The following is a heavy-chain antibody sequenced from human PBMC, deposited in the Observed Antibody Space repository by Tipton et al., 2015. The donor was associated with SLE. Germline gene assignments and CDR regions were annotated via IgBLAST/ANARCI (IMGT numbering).Heavy chain of an antibody. CDR1: GGSISSYY. D-gene: IGHD1-26*01. CDR3: ARVGGVVGAYDL. V-gene: IGHV3-66*02. Sequence: LSLTCTVSGGSISSYYWSWIRQAPGKGLEWVSILYIGDNPYYADSVKGRFTVSRDNSKNTVYLQMNGLRSEDTAVYYCARVGGVVGAYDLWGQGTLVTVSS. CDR2: LYIGDNP. J-gene: IGHJ5*02.